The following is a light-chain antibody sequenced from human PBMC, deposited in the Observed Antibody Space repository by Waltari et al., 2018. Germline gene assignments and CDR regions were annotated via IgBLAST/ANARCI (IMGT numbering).Light chain of an antibody. CDR1: SRDFGGYHF. Sequence: QSALTQPRSVSGSPGQSSTISCPGTSRDFGGYHFVSWYQPPPGKLPKLVIYDVTKRPSGVPDRFSGSKSGNTASLTISGLQAEDEADYYCCSYAGYYTIWVFGGGTKLTVL. J-gene: IGLJ3*02. CDR2: DVT. V-gene: IGLV2-11*01. CDR3: CSYAGYYTIWV.